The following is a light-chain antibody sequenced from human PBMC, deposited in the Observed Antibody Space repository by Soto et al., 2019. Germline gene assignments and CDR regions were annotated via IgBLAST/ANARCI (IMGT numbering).Light chain of an antibody. J-gene: IGLJ1*01. CDR2: DVS. V-gene: IGLV2-14*01. CDR3: SSYTGSTTLYV. CDR1: SSDVGGYVY. Sequence: QSALTQPASVSGSPGQSITISCTGTSSDVGGYVYVSWYQHHPGKAPKLIIYDVSKRPSGVSNRFSGSKSGNTASLTISGLQAEDEADYYCSSYTGSTTLYVFGTGTKLTVL.